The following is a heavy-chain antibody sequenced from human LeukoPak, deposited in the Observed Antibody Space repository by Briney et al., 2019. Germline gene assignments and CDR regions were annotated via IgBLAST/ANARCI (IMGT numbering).Heavy chain of an antibody. D-gene: IGHD3-10*01. J-gene: IGHJ6*03. CDR1: GFTFSSYS. Sequence: PGGSLRLSCAASGFTFSSYSMNWVRQAPGKGLEWVSSISSSSSYIYYADSVKGRFTISRDNAKNSLYLQMNSLRAEDTAVYYCARGHKNRALLWFGELKAYYYYYMDVWGKGTTVTISS. V-gene: IGHV3-21*01. CDR2: ISSSSSYI. CDR3: ARGHKNRALLWFGELKAYYYYYMDV.